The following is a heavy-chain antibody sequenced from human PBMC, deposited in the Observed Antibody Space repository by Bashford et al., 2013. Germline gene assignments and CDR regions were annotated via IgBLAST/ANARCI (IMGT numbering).Heavy chain of an antibody. V-gene: IGHV3-23*01. J-gene: IGHJ4*02. D-gene: IGHD2-21*01. Sequence: VRQAPGKGLEWVSTVRDDGTTAYYAESLKGRFTVYRDNSKDTLFLQINSLRAEDTAVYYCAKIRIRGVVIGDLDNWGQGTLVTVSS. CDR3: AKIRIRGVVIGDLDN. CDR2: VRDDGTTA.